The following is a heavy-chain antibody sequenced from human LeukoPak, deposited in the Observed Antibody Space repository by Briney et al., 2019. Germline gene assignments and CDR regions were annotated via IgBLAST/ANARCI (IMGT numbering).Heavy chain of an antibody. V-gene: IGHV1-2*02. Sequence: ASVKVSCKASGYTFTGYHMHWVRQAPGQGLEWMGWINPNGGGTNYAQKFQGRVTMTRDTSISTAYMELSRLRSDDTAVYYCARATNYGGNSYDYWGQGTLVTVSS. D-gene: IGHD4-23*01. J-gene: IGHJ4*02. CDR3: ARATNYGGNSYDY. CDR1: GYTFTGYH. CDR2: INPNGGGT.